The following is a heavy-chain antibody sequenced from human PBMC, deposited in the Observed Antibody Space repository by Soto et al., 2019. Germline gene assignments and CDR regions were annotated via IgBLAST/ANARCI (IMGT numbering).Heavy chain of an antibody. D-gene: IGHD2-8*01. CDR1: GGSVSGGVHS. Sequence: QVQLQESGPGLVKPSETLSLTCTVSGGSVSGGVHSWSWIRQPPGKGLEWIGHIFDSGSTYYTPSLKSRLTMSVDTSKNQFSLRLSSVTAADTAVYYCAREIMPLTNGWYFDLWGRGTLVTVSS. V-gene: IGHV4-30-4*01. J-gene: IGHJ2*01. CDR2: IFDSGST. CDR3: AREIMPLTNGWYFDL.